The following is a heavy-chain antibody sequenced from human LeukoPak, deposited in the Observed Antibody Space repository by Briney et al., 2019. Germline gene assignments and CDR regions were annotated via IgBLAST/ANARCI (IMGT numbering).Heavy chain of an antibody. J-gene: IGHJ5*02. V-gene: IGHV3-15*01. CDR2: IKSKADGETT. Sequence: GGSLRLSCSASGFTFNSYVMHWVRQAPGRGLEWIGRIKSKADGETTDYAAPVKGTFTMSRDDSRYTLYLQMNNLQTEDTAVYYCTTGGLGTWGQGALVTVSS. CDR1: GFTFNSYV. CDR3: TTGGLGT. D-gene: IGHD1-26*01.